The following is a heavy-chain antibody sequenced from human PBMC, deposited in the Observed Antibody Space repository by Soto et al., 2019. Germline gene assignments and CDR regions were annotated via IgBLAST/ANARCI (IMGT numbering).Heavy chain of an antibody. V-gene: IGHV3-66*01. CDR3: ARVVVVASVMDYFDY. CDR1: GFTVSSHY. J-gene: IGHJ4*02. CDR2: IYSGGDT. D-gene: IGHD2-2*01. Sequence: PGGSLRLSCVASGFTVSSHYMSWVRQAPGKGLEWVSIIYSGGDTYYTNSVKDRFTISRDISKNALFLQMSSLRAEDTAVYYCARVVVVASVMDYFDYWGQGALVTVSS.